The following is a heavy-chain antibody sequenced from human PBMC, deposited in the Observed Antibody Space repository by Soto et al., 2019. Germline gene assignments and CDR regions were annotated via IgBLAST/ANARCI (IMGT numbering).Heavy chain of an antibody. CDR2: IYYSGST. CDR1: GGSISSGGYY. CDR3: ARDCSKSAGPTVTTEYYYYYGMDV. D-gene: IGHD4-17*01. Sequence: SETLSLTCTVSGGSISSGGYYWSWIRQHPGKGLEWIGYIYYSGSTYYNPSLKSRVTISVDTSKNQFSLKLSSVTAADTAVYYCARDCSKSAGPTVTTEYYYYYGMDVWGQGTTVTVSS. V-gene: IGHV4-31*03. J-gene: IGHJ6*02.